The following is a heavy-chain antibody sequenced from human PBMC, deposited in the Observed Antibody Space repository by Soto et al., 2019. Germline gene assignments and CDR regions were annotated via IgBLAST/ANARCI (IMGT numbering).Heavy chain of an antibody. D-gene: IGHD3-3*01. V-gene: IGHV4-4*07. CDR3: AGAYYDFWSGPIGGVNWFDP. Sequence: SETLSLTCTVSGGSISSYYWSWIRQPAGKGLEWIGRIYTSGSTNYNPSLKSRVTMSVDTSKNQFSLKLSSVTAADTAVYYCAGAYYDFWSGPIGGVNWFDPWGQGTLVTVS. J-gene: IGHJ5*02. CDR2: IYTSGST. CDR1: GGSISSYY.